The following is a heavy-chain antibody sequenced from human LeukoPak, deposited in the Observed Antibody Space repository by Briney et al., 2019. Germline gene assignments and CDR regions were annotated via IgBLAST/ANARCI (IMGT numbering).Heavy chain of an antibody. J-gene: IGHJ4*02. CDR2: ISSSSSTI. D-gene: IGHD3-10*01. CDR3: AKDRGYYGSGSYYNVCFDY. Sequence: GGSLRLSCAASGFTFSSYSMNWVRQAPGKGLEWVSYISSSSSTIYYADSVKGRFTISRDNAKNSLHLQMNSLRAEDTAVYYCAKDRGYYGSGSYYNVCFDYWGQGTLVTVSS. CDR1: GFTFSSYS. V-gene: IGHV3-48*04.